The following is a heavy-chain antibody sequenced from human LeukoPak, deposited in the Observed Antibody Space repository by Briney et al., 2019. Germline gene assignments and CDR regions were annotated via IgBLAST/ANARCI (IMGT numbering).Heavy chain of an antibody. J-gene: IGHJ4*02. V-gene: IGHV3-48*02. D-gene: IGHD3-9*01. CDR2: IRTTAEGAKYA. Sequence: GGSLRLSCATSGFSFTDYPMNWVRQAPGKGLEWISNIRTTAEGAKYAYCADSVKGRVTISRDDGKNTLYLHMNSLRDDDTAVYYCATDQRYAFDYWGQGILVTVSS. CDR1: GFSFTDYP. CDR3: ATDQRYAFDY.